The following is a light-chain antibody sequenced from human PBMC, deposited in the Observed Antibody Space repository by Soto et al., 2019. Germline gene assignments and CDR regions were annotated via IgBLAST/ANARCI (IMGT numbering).Light chain of an antibody. Sequence: ALTQPASVSGSPGQSITISCTGTSSDVGGYNYVSWYQQHPGKAPKLMIYDVSNRPSGVSNRFSGSKSGNTASLTISGLQAEDEADYYCSSYTSSSTPRYVFGTGTKLTVL. CDR3: SSYTSSSTPRYV. V-gene: IGLV2-14*01. CDR2: DVS. CDR1: SSDVGGYNY. J-gene: IGLJ1*01.